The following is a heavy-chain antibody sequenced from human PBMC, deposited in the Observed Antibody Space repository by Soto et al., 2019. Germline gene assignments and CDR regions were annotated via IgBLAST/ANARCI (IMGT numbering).Heavy chain of an antibody. CDR3: ARADYYESSGYYLNVFDY. Sequence: ASVKVSCKASGYTFTSYAMHWVRQAPGQRLEWMGWINAGNGNTKYSQKFQGRVTITRDTSASTAYMELSSLRSEDTAVYYCARADYYESSGYYLNVFDYWGQGTLVTVSS. D-gene: IGHD3-22*01. V-gene: IGHV1-3*01. CDR2: INAGNGNT. J-gene: IGHJ4*02. CDR1: GYTFTSYA.